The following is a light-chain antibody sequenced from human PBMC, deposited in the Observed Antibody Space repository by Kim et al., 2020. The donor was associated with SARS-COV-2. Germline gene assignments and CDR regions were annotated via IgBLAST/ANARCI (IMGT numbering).Light chain of an antibody. Sequence: SSELTQDPAVSVALGQTVRITRQGDSLRRDYASWYQQKPGQAPVLVFYGKNNRPSGIPDRISGSSSGNTASLTITGAQAEDEADYYCNSRDSSGKNYVFGAGTKVTVL. J-gene: IGLJ1*01. V-gene: IGLV3-19*01. CDR1: SLRRDY. CDR3: NSRDSSGKNYV. CDR2: GKN.